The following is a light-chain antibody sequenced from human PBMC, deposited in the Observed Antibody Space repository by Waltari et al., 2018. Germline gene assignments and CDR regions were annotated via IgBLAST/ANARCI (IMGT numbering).Light chain of an antibody. CDR2: EGN. J-gene: IGLJ3*02. Sequence: QSALIQPASVSGSPGQSITMSCTETNSDVGSYNLVSGYQQHPGKAPKLMIYEGNKRPSGVSYRFSGSKSGNTASLTISGLQADDEADYYCSSYAGSSSPRVFGGGTKLTVL. CDR1: NSDVGSYNL. CDR3: SSYAGSSSPRV. V-gene: IGLV2-23*01.